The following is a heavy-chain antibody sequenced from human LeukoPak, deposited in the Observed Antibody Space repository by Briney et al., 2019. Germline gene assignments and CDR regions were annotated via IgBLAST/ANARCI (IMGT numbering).Heavy chain of an antibody. CDR2: IWYDGSNR. D-gene: IGHD2-15*01. CDR3: ARDFHCSGGSCHTLGAFDI. Sequence: GGSLRLSCAASGFTFSSYGMHWVRQAPGKGLEWVAVIWYDGSNRYYADSVKGRFTISRDNSKNTLYLQMNSLRAEDTAVYYCARDFHCSGGSCHTLGAFDIWGQGTMVTVSS. J-gene: IGHJ3*02. V-gene: IGHV3-33*01. CDR1: GFTFSSYG.